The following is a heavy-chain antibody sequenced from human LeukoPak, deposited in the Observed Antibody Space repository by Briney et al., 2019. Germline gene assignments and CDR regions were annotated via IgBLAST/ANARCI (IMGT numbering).Heavy chain of an antibody. Sequence: SLRLFCGASGFTFSRYWMSWVRQPPGKGLEGVSGIRWYSGSIGYADSVKGRFTISRDNAKNCRYLQMNSLRAEDTAVYYCAKAGVVAALGDNWFDPWGQGTLLTVSS. CDR1: GFTFSRYW. D-gene: IGHD2-15*01. CDR2: IRWYSGSI. CDR3: AKAGVVAALGDNWFDP. J-gene: IGHJ5*02. V-gene: IGHV3-9*01.